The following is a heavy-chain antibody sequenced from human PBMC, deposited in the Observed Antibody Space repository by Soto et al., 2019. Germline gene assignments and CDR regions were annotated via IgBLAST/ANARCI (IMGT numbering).Heavy chain of an antibody. CDR2: INSFSGDT. V-gene: IGHV1-18*01. CDR1: GYTFTHYG. J-gene: IGHJ2*01. Sequence: QVQLVQSGAEVKKPGASVKVSCKASGYTFTHYGITWVRQAPGQGLEWMGWINSFSGDTNYPQKLQGRLTMPTDTSTDTVYMELRNLRSDDTAGYYCARDLHSGGKYWYFDIWGRGTLVTVSS. CDR3: ARDLHSGGKYWYFDI. D-gene: IGHD2-15*01.